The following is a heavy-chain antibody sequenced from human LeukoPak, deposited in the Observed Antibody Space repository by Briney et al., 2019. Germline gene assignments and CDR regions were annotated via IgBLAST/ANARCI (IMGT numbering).Heavy chain of an antibody. V-gene: IGHV4-31*03. Sequence: SETLSLTCTVSGGSVSNSGYYWSWIRQHPGKGLEWIGNIYYIGSTYYNPSLKSRLSISVDTSKNQFSLKLSSVTAADTAVYYCARDRHITIFGVVPHRWFDPWGQGTLVTVSS. CDR2: IYYIGST. CDR3: ARDRHITIFGVVPHRWFDP. J-gene: IGHJ5*02. D-gene: IGHD3-3*01. CDR1: GGSVSNSGYY.